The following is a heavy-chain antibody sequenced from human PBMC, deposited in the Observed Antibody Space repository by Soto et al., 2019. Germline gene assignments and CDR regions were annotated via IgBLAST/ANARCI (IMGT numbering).Heavy chain of an antibody. Sequence: EVQLLESGGGLVQPGGSLRLSCAASGFTFSSYAMSWVRQAPGKGLEWVSAISGSGGSTYYADSVKDRFTISRDNSKNTLYLQMNSLRAEDTAVYYCAKVGYSSSSFGMDVWGQGTTVTVSS. D-gene: IGHD6-13*01. CDR1: GFTFSSYA. J-gene: IGHJ6*02. V-gene: IGHV3-23*01. CDR3: AKVGYSSSSFGMDV. CDR2: ISGSGGST.